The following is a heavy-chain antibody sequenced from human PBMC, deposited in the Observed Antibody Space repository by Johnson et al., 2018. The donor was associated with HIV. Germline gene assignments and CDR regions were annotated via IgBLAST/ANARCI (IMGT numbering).Heavy chain of an antibody. CDR3: ASSFGDWVPIEQTSAFDI. V-gene: IGHV3-53*01. D-gene: IGHD3-16*01. Sequence: VQLVESGGGLIKPGGSLRLSCAASGFTVSSSYMSWVRQAPRKGLEWISVIYSGGSIYYAASVRGRFTLSRDNSKNTLYLQMNSLRAEDTAMYYCASSFGDWVPIEQTSAFDIWGQGTLVTVSS. J-gene: IGHJ3*02. CDR1: GFTVSSSY. CDR2: IYSGGSI.